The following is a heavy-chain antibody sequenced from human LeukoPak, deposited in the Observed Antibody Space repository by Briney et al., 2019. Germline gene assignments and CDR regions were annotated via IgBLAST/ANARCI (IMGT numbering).Heavy chain of an antibody. CDR3: ARSIIYYYYMDV. Sequence: PSETLSLTCTVSGGSISSSSYYWGWIRQPPGEGLEWIGSIYYSGSTYYNPSLKSRVTISVDTSKNQFSLKLSSVTAADTAVYYCARSIIYYYYMDVWGKGTTVTVSS. D-gene: IGHD3-10*01. CDR2: IYYSGST. V-gene: IGHV4-39*07. J-gene: IGHJ6*03. CDR1: GGSISSSSYY.